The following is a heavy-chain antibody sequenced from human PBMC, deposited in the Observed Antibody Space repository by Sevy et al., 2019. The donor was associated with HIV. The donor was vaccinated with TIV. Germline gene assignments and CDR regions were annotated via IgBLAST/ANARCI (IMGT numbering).Heavy chain of an antibody. J-gene: IGHJ4*02. CDR3: VRAIAADGSF. CDR1: GFTLNGYW. Sequence: GGSLRLSCVASGFTLNGYWMSWVRQAPGKGLEWVANINQDGNVKCYIDSVKGRFTISRDTARNLLYLQMNSLRVEDTALYYCVRAIAADGSFWGQGTLVTVSS. D-gene: IGHD6-13*01. CDR2: INQDGNVK. V-gene: IGHV3-7*01.